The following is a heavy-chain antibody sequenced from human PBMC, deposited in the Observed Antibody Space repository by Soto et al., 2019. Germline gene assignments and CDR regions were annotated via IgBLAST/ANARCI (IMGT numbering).Heavy chain of an antibody. D-gene: IGHD3-3*01. CDR2: ITPIFGTA. CDR1: GGTFSSCA. Sequence: SVKVSCKASGGTFSSCAISWVRQAPGQGLEWMGGITPIFGTANYAHKFQGRVTITADKSTSTAYMELSRLRSADTAVYYRARAHWTCSGYYPPIYYYHGMDVWGQGTTVTVSS. J-gene: IGHJ6*02. V-gene: IGHV1-69*06. CDR3: ARAHWTCSGYYPPIYYYHGMDV.